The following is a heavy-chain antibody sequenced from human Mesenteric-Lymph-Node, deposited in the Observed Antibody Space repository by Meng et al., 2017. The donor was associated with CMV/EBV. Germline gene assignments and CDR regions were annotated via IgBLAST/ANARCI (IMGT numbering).Heavy chain of an antibody. CDR2: INPNGGST. J-gene: IGHJ4*02. V-gene: IGHV1-46*01. CDR3: ARDPQMYAGDH. Sequence: SCKTSGYTFINSYIHWVRQAPGQGLEWMAIINPNGGSTSYLHKFSDRVTVTRDTSTSTVYMELRGLRSEDTAVYYCARDPQMYAGDHWGQGTLVTVSS. D-gene: IGHD2-8*01. CDR1: GYTFINSY.